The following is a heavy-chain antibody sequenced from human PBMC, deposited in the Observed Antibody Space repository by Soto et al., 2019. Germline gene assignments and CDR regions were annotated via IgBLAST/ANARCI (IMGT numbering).Heavy chain of an antibody. V-gene: IGHV1-69*12. CDR3: AREYSSGEGGWYFDL. J-gene: IGHJ2*01. CDR2: IIPIFGTA. Sequence: QVQLVQSGAEVKKPGSSVKVSCKASGGTFSSYAISWVRQAPGQGLEWMGGIIPIFGTANYAQKFQGRVTITADESTSTAYMELSSLRSADTAVYYCAREYSSGEGGWYFDLWVRGTLVTVSS. CDR1: GGTFSSYA. D-gene: IGHD6-19*01.